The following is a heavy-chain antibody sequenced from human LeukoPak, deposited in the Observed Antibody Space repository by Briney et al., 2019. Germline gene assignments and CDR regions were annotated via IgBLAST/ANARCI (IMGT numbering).Heavy chain of an antibody. V-gene: IGHV3-30*18. Sequence: PGMSLRLSCAASGVTLSRYGMQWVRQAPGKGLEWVAVISYEGGTKHYADSVKGRFIISRNNPRNTLYLQMNILRTEDTAVYYCAKEGTPQVSTWYDLWGQGTQVIVSS. CDR2: ISYEGGTK. CDR1: GVTLSRYG. CDR3: AKEGTPQVSTWYDL. J-gene: IGHJ5*02. D-gene: IGHD3-10*01.